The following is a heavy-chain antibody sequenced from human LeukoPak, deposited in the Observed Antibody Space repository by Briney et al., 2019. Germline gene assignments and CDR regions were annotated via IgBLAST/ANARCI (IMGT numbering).Heavy chain of an antibody. D-gene: IGHD4-17*01. CDR3: ARLARYGDYPRGFDY. CDR2: IKQDGSEK. Sequence: GGSLRLSCAASGFTFSSYGMSWVRQAPGKGLEWVANIKQDGSEKYYVDSVKGRFTISRDNAKNSLYLQMNSLRAEDTAVYYCARLARYGDYPRGFDYWGQGTLVTVSS. CDR1: GFTFSSYG. J-gene: IGHJ4*02. V-gene: IGHV3-7*01.